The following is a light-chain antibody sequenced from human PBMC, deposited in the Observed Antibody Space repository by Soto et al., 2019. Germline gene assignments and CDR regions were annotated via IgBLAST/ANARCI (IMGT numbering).Light chain of an antibody. CDR1: SSDVGGYDY. Sequence: ARTQPASVSGSPGQSVTISCTGTSSDVGGYDYVSWYQQHPGKAPKFMIYEVTNRPSGVSHRFSGSKSGNTASLTISGLQAEDEADYYCSSYTTTSTYVFGTGTKVTVL. V-gene: IGLV2-14*01. J-gene: IGLJ1*01. CDR3: SSYTTTSTYV. CDR2: EVT.